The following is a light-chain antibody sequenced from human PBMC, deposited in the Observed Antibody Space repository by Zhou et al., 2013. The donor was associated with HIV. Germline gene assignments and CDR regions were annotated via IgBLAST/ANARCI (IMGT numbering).Light chain of an antibody. CDR1: QSISSY. V-gene: IGKV1-9*01. J-gene: IGKJ2*01. CDR2: AAS. CDR3: QQLNSFS. Sequence: DIQMTQSPSSLSASVGDRVTITCRASQSISSYLNWYQQKPGKAPKLLIYAASTLQSGVPSRFSGSGSGTEFTLTISSLQPEDFATYYCQQLNSFSFGQGTKLEIK.